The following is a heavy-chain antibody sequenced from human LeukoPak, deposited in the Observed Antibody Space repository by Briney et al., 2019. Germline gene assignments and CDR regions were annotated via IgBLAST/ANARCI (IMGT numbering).Heavy chain of an antibody. J-gene: IGHJ3*02. CDR3: ARRVYGSGTDAFDI. D-gene: IGHD3-10*01. V-gene: IGHV4-59*08. Sequence: SETLSLTCTVSGGSISSYYLSWIRQPPGKGLEWVGYIYYSGSTNYNPSLKNRFTTSLDTSKNQFSLTLSSVTAADTAVYYCARRVYGSGTDAFDIWGQGTMVTVSS. CDR1: GGSISSYY. CDR2: IYYSGST.